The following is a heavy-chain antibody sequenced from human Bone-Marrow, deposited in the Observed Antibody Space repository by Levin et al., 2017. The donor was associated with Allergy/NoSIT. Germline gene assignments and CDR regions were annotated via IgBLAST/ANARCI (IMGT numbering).Heavy chain of an antibody. CDR3: SRELPYGSGDAFDI. CDR1: GFTFSDHY. D-gene: IGHD3-10*01. J-gene: IGHJ3*02. V-gene: IGHV3-72*01. CDR2: IRNKANSHTT. Sequence: GESLKISCAASGFTFSDHYMDWVRQAPGKGLQWVGRIRNKANSHTTEYAASVKGRFTISRDDSKNSLYLQMNSLKSEDTAVYYCSRELPYGSGDAFDIWGQGTMVTVSS.